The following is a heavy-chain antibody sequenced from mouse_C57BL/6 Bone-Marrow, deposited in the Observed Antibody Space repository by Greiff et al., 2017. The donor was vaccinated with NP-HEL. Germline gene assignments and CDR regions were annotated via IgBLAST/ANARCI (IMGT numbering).Heavy chain of an antibody. J-gene: IGHJ2*01. Sequence: QVQLQQSGAELARPGASVKLSCKASGYTFTSYGISWVKQRTGQGLEWIGEIYPRSGNTYYNEKLKGKATLTADKSSSTAYMELRSLTSEDSAVYFCARGRLRLYYFDYWGQGTTLTVSS. CDR3: ARGRLRLYYFDY. CDR1: GYTFTSYG. D-gene: IGHD2-4*01. CDR2: IYPRSGNT. V-gene: IGHV1-81*01.